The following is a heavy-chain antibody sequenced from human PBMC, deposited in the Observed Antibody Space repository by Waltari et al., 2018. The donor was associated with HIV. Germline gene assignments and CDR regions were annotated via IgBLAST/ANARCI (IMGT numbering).Heavy chain of an antibody. CDR2: IYYSVST. D-gene: IGHD1-26*01. CDR3: ARHARVGATGDFDY. V-gene: IGHV4-39*01. CDR1: GGSISSSSYY. Sequence: QLQLQESGPGLVKPSETLSLTCTVSGGSISSSSYYWGWIRQPPGKGLEWIGSIYYSVSTYYNPSLKSRVTISVDTSKNQFSLKLSSVTAADTAVYYCARHARVGATGDFDYWGQGTLVTVSS. J-gene: IGHJ4*02.